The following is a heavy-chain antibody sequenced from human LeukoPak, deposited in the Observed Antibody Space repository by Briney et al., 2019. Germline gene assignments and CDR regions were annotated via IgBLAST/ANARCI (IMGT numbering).Heavy chain of an antibody. CDR1: GGSFSGYY. V-gene: IGHV4-34*01. J-gene: IGHJ6*03. CDR2: INHSGST. D-gene: IGHD3-22*01. CDR3: ARSSEGRYYYDSSGFSYYYYYMDV. Sequence: SETLSLTCAVYGGSFSGYYWSWIRQPPGKGLEWIGEINHSGSTNYNPSLKSRVTISVDTSTNQFSLKLSSVTAADTAVYYCARSSEGRYYYDSSGFSYYYYYMDVWGKGTTVTISS.